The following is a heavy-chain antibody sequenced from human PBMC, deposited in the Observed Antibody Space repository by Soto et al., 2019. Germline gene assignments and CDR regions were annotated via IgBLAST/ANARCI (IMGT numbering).Heavy chain of an antibody. V-gene: IGHV3-23*01. CDR2: ISGSGGST. CDR3: AKLSYDYIWGSYRYEYYYYYMDV. Sequence: GGSLRLSCAASGFTFSSYAMSWVRQAPGKGLEWVSAISGSGGSTYYADSVKGRFTISRDNSKNTLYLQMNSLRAEDTAVYYCAKLSYDYIWGSYRYEYYYYYMDVWGKGTTVTVSS. J-gene: IGHJ6*03. D-gene: IGHD3-16*02. CDR1: GFTFSSYA.